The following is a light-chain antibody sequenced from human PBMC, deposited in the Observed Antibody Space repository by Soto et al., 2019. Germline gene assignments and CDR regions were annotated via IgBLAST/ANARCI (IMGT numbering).Light chain of an antibody. CDR1: SGHSGYI. CDR3: ETWDTNTV. Sequence: QPVLTQSSSASASLGSSVKLTCTLSSGHSGYIIAWHQQQPGKAPRYLMKLEGSGTYNKGSGVPDRFSGSNSGADRYLIISNLRSEDEADYYCETWDTNTVFGGGTKLTVL. V-gene: IGLV4-60*03. J-gene: IGLJ2*01. CDR2: LEGSGTY.